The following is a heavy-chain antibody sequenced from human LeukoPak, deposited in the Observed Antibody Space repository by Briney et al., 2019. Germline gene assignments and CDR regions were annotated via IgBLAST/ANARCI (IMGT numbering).Heavy chain of an antibody. V-gene: IGHV4-39*07. Sequence: PSETLSLTCTVSGGSISSSSYYWGWIRQPPGKGLEWIGSIYYSGSTYYNPSLKSRVTISVDTSKNQFSLKLSSVTAADTAVYYCARVRFHPCCSGGSCADEYAFDIWGQGTMVTVSS. CDR1: GGSISSSSYY. D-gene: IGHD2-15*01. CDR3: ARVRFHPCCSGGSCADEYAFDI. J-gene: IGHJ3*02. CDR2: IYYSGST.